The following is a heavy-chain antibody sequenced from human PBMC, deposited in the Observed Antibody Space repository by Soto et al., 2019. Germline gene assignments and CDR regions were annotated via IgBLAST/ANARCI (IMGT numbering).Heavy chain of an antibody. CDR3: ARRAETNGWNGFGADKCYFDF. V-gene: IGHV1-8*01. CDR1: GYTFTSYD. D-gene: IGHD1-1*01. Sequence: ASVKVSCKASGYTFTSYDIYWVRQATGQGLEWMGWMNPNTGNSGYAQKFQGRVTVTSDTSINTVYMELSSLRSEDTAVYYCARRAETNGWNGFGADKCYFDFWGQGTLVTVSS. J-gene: IGHJ4*02. CDR2: MNPNTGNS.